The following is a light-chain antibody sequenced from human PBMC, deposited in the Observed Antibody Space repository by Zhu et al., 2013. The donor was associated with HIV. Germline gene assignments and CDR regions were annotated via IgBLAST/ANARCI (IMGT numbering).Light chain of an antibody. CDR1: QGISSA. V-gene: IGKV1-13*02. Sequence: AIRMTQSPSSFSASTGDRVTITCRASQGISSALAWYQQKPGKAPNLLIYDASSLKSGVPSRFSGSGSGTDFTLTISSLQPEDFATYYCQQLNSYPITFGQGTRLEIK. J-gene: IGKJ5*01. CDR2: DAS. CDR3: QQLNSYPIT.